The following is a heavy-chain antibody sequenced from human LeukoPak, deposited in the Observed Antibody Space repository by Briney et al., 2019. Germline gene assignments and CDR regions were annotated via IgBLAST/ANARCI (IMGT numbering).Heavy chain of an antibody. J-gene: IGHJ4*02. CDR2: IYYSGST. CDR3: ARSDSGWYEY. Sequence: PSETLSLTGTVSGGSISSYYWSWIRQPPGKGLEWIGYIYYSGSTNYNPSLKSRVTISVDTSKNQFSLKLSSVTAADTAVYYCARSDSGWYEYWGQGTLVTVSS. D-gene: IGHD6-19*01. V-gene: IGHV4-59*01. CDR1: GGSISSYY.